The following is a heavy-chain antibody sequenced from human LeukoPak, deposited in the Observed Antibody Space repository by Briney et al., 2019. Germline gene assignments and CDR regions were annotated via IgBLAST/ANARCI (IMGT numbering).Heavy chain of an antibody. D-gene: IGHD1-26*01. Sequence: AGGSLRLSCAASGFTFSSYAMHWVRQAPGKGLEWVAVISYDGSNKYYADSVKGRFTISRDNSKNTLYLQMNSLRAEDTAVYYCARQETSSYNGAFDIWGQGTMVTVSS. CDR2: ISYDGSNK. J-gene: IGHJ3*02. V-gene: IGHV3-30-3*01. CDR3: ARQETSSYNGAFDI. CDR1: GFTFSSYA.